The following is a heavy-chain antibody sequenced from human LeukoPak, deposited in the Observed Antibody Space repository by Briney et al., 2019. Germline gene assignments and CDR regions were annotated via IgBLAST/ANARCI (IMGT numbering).Heavy chain of an antibody. CDR3: AKDQKWELLRLFDY. V-gene: IGHV3-30*02. J-gene: IGHJ4*02. CDR2: IRYDGSNK. CDR1: GFTFSSYG. Sequence: GGSLRLSCAASGFTFSSYGMHWVRQAPGKGLEWVAFIRYDGSNKYYADSVKGRFTISRDNSKNTLYLQMNSLRAEDTAVYYCAKDQKWELLRLFDYWGQGTLVTVSS. D-gene: IGHD1-26*01.